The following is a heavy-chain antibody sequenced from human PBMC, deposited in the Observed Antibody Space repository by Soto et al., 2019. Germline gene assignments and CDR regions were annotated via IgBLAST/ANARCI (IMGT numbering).Heavy chain of an antibody. J-gene: IGHJ6*02. Sequence: QVQLVESGGGVVQPGRSLRLSCAASGFSFSSYGMHWVRQAPGKGLEWVAVISSDGSNKNYADSVKGRFIIYRDNSENPLYRQLNSLRVEDTAVYYCVKDQYQLLQYGMDVWGQGTTVTVSS. D-gene: IGHD2-2*01. V-gene: IGHV3-30*18. CDR2: ISSDGSNK. CDR3: VKDQYQLLQYGMDV. CDR1: GFSFSSYG.